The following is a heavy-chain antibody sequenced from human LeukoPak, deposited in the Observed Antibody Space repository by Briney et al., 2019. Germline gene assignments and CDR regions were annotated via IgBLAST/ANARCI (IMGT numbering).Heavy chain of an antibody. CDR2: ISNEGSHT. V-gene: IGHV3-74*01. Sequence: GGSLRLSCAASGFTFSSYWMHWVRQPPGKGLVWVARISNEGSHTFYADSVKGRFAMSRDNTKDTLYLQMNSLRAEDTGVYFCARVTGGYNLVDYWGQGTLVTVSS. J-gene: IGHJ4*02. CDR1: GFTFSSYW. D-gene: IGHD5-24*01. CDR3: ARVTGGYNLVDY.